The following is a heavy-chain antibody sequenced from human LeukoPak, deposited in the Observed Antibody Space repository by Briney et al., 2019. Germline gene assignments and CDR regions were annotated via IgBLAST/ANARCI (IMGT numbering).Heavy chain of an antibody. J-gene: IGHJ1*01. CDR1: GFTFDDYA. Sequence: HPGGSLRLSCAASGFTFDDYAMHWVRQAPGKGLEWVSGINWNSNNIGYADSVKGRFTISRDNAKNSLYLQMNSLRAEDTALYYCAKVSGWYAFQHWGQGTLVTVSS. D-gene: IGHD6-19*01. CDR2: INWNSNNI. V-gene: IGHV3-9*01. CDR3: AKVSGWYAFQH.